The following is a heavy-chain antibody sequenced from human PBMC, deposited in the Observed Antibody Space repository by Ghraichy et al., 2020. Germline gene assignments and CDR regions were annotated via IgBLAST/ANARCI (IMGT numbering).Heavy chain of an antibody. CDR3: ARDPLIGYYASGWFDP. J-gene: IGHJ5*02. Sequence: GESLNISCAVSGFTFSSYWMTWVRQVPGKGLEWVANIKQDGSDKNYVDSVKGGFTISRDNAKNTLYLQMNSLRAEDTAVYYCARDPLIGYYASGWFDPWGQGTLVTVSS. V-gene: IGHV3-7*01. CDR1: GFTFSSYW. CDR2: IKQDGSDK. D-gene: IGHD3-9*01.